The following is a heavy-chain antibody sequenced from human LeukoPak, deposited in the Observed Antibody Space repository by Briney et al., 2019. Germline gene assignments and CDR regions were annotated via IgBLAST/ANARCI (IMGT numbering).Heavy chain of an antibody. CDR1: GFTFSSYY. D-gene: IGHD6-13*01. CDR2: INQDGSEI. V-gene: IGHV3-7*01. J-gene: IGHJ6*03. Sequence: GGSLRLSCAASGFTFSSYYMSWVRQIPGKGLEWVANINQDGSEIYYGDSVRGRLTISRDNAKSSLYLQMNSLRAEDTAVYFCARVLAAWYMDVWGKGTSVTVSS. CDR3: ARVLAAWYMDV.